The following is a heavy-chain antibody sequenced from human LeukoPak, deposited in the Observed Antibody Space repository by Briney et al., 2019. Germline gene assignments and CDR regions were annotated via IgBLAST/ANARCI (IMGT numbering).Heavy chain of an antibody. D-gene: IGHD2-15*01. V-gene: IGHV3-7*02. J-gene: IGHJ4*02. Sequence: GGSLRLSCAASGFTFSTYWMSWVRQAPGKGLEWVASIKQDGSEKSYVDSVKGRFTISRDNAKSTLYLQMNSLRAEDTAVYYCARGSSVVALDWGQGTLVTVSS. CDR1: GFTFSTYW. CDR2: IKQDGSEK. CDR3: ARGSSVVALD.